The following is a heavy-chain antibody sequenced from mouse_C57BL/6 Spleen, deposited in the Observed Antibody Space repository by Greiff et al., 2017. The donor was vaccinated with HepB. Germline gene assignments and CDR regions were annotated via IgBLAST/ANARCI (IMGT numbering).Heavy chain of an antibody. CDR2: INPYNGDT. D-gene: IGHD1-1*01. CDR3: ARGVTTVVATRAMDY. V-gene: IGHV1-20*01. J-gene: IGHJ4*01. Sequence: DVKLQESGPELVKPGDSVKISCKASGYSFTGYFMNWVMQSHGKSLEWIGRINPYNGDTFYNQKFKGKATLTVDKSSSTAHMELRSLTSEDSAVYYCARGVTTVVATRAMDYWGQGTSVTVSS. CDR1: GYSFTGYF.